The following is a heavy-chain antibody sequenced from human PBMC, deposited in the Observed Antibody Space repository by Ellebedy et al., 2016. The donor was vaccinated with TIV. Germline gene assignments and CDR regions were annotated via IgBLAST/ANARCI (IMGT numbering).Heavy chain of an antibody. CDR2: ISAYNGNT. CDR1: GYTFTSYG. J-gene: IGHJ4*02. V-gene: IGHV1-18*04. D-gene: IGHD2-2*01. CDR3: AVGPPTVVPEPAALGLY. Sequence: AASVKVSCKASGYTFTSYGISWVRQAPGQGLEWMGWISAYNGNTNYAQKVQGRLTMTTDTSTSTAYMELRSLRFDDTAVYYCAVGPPTVVPEPAALGLYWGQGTLVTVSS.